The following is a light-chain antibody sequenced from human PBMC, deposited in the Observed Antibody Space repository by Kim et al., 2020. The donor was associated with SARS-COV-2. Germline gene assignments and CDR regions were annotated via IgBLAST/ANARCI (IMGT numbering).Light chain of an antibody. V-gene: IGLV2-14*03. J-gene: IGLJ1*01. CDR1: NHDVGGYNY. CDR3: SSYTATTTSV. Sequence: GQSITIFCTATNHDVGGYNYVSWYQQHPGKAPKLLIYYVKRRPSGVSDRFSGSKSGYRASLTISGLQPEDEAEYYCSSYTATTTSVFGTGTKVTVL. CDR2: YVK.